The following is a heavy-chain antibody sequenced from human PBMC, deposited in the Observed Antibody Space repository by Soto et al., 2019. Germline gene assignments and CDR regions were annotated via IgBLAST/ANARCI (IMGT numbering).Heavy chain of an antibody. V-gene: IGHV3-23*01. CDR2: ISGSGDNT. CDR3: AKRPVLDY. J-gene: IGHJ4*02. Sequence: GGSLRLSYAASGFTFSSYALNWVRQAPGKGLEWVSTISGSGDNTYYADSVKGRFTISRDNSKNTLYLQMISLRAEDTAVYYCAKRPVLDYWGQGTLVTVSS. CDR1: GFTFSSYA.